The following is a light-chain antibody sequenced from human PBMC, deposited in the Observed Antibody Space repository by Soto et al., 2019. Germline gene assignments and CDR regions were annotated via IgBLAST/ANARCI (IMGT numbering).Light chain of an antibody. J-gene: IGLJ2*01. Sequence: QSVLTQPPSVSGAPGQRVTISCTGSSSDIGAHYDVHWYQQLPGTAPKLLIYGNNNRPSGVPDRFSGSKSGTSASLAITGLQGEDEADYYCSSYTSSSTLVVFGGGTKLTVL. CDR1: SSDIGAHYD. CDR3: SSYTSSSTLVV. V-gene: IGLV1-40*01. CDR2: GNN.